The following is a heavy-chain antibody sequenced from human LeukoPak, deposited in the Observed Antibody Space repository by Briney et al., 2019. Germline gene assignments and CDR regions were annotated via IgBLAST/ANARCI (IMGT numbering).Heavy chain of an antibody. Sequence: GGSLKLSCAASGFTFSGSAMHWVRQAPGKGLEWVTSISYDGNNKKYADSVRGRFTISRDNAKNTLYLQMGSLRADDTAVYFCARASTTVPNLLDNWGQGTLVSVSS. CDR3: ARASTTVPNLLDN. J-gene: IGHJ4*02. V-gene: IGHV3-30-3*01. D-gene: IGHD4-17*01. CDR1: GFTFSGSA. CDR2: ISYDGNNK.